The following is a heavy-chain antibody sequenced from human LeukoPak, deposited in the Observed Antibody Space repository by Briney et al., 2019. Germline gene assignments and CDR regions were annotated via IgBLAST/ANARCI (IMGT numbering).Heavy chain of an antibody. D-gene: IGHD2-2*01. CDR3: ATVLPLGCSSTSCLRDWYFDL. CDR1: GYTFTSYD. Sequence: GASVKVSCKASGYTFTSYDINWVRQATGQGLEWMGWMNPNSGNTSYAQKFQGRVTITADESTSTAYMELSSLRSEDTAVYYCATVLPLGCSSTSCLRDWYFDLWGRGTLVTVSS. J-gene: IGHJ2*01. V-gene: IGHV1-8*03. CDR2: MNPNSGNT.